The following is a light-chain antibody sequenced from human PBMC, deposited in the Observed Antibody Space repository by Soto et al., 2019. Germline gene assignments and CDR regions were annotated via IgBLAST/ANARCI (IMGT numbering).Light chain of an antibody. CDR3: SSYGGSNTLV. V-gene: IGLV2-14*03. Sequence: QSVLTQPASVSGSPGQSITISCTRTGSDIGAYNYVSWYQQHPGKAPKLLIFDVRNRPSGVSSRFSGSKSGNTASLTISGLQAEDEADYYCSSYGGSNTLVFGGGTKVTVL. J-gene: IGLJ3*02. CDR2: DVR. CDR1: GSDIGAYNY.